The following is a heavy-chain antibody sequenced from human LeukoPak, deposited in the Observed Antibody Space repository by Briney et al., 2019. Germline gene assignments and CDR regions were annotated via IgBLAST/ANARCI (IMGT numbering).Heavy chain of an antibody. CDR3: AGMEYITGWSGWFDP. CDR1: GFTFSDYY. V-gene: IGHV3-11*06. D-gene: IGHD6-19*01. Sequence: GGSLRLSCAASGFTFSDYYMSWIRQAPGKGLEWVSYISSSSSYTNYADSVKGRFTISRDNAKNSLYLQMNSLRAEDTAVYYCAGMEYITGWSGWFDPWGQGTLVTVAS. J-gene: IGHJ5*02. CDR2: ISSSSSYT.